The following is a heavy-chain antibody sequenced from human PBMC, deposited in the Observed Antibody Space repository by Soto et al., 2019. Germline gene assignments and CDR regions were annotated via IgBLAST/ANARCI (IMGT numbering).Heavy chain of an antibody. J-gene: IGHJ6*03. CDR1: GYTFTAYG. V-gene: IGHV1-8*02. CDR2: INANNGNT. D-gene: IGHD2-15*01. CDR3: ARGLGGYCSGGSCYQISHYYYYYMDV. Sequence: ASVKVSCKASGYTFTAYGISWVRQAPGQGLEWMGWINANNGNTSYAQKFQGRVTMTRNTSISTAYMELSSLRSEDTAVYYCARGLGGYCSGGSCYQISHYYYYYMDVWGKGTTVTVSS.